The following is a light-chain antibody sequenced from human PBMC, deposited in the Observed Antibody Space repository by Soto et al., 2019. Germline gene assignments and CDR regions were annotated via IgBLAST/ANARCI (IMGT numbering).Light chain of an antibody. CDR3: QQYNNWPTFT. V-gene: IGKV3-15*01. CDR2: GAS. Sequence: EMVITQSPAILSVSPGERATLSCRASQSVAINLAWYQQKPGQAPRLLIYGASNRANGIPVRFSSSGSGTELTLTINNLQSEDFAIYDCQQYNNWPTFTFGPGTKVDIK. CDR1: QSVAIN. J-gene: IGKJ3*01.